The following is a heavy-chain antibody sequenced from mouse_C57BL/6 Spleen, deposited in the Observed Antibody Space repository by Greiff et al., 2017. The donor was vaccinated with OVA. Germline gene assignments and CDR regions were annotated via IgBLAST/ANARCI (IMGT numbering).Heavy chain of an antibody. CDR1: GYTFTNYW. J-gene: IGHJ4*01. CDR2: IYPGGGYT. D-gene: IGHD1-1*01. V-gene: IGHV1-63*01. Sequence: VQLQQSGAELVRPGTSVKMSCKASGYTFTNYWIGWAKQRPGHGLEWIGDIYPGGGYTNYNEKFKGKATLTADKSSSTAYMQFSSLTSEDSAIYYCARGGFTTVVADYAMDYWGQGTSVTVSS. CDR3: ARGGFTTVVADYAMDY.